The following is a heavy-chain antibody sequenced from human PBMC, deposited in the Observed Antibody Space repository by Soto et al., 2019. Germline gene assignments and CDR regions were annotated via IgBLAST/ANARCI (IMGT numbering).Heavy chain of an antibody. J-gene: IGHJ6*02. V-gene: IGHV3-7*01. CDR1: GFTFSSYW. D-gene: IGHD4-17*01. CDR3: ARVDGDYDYYYYGMDV. CDR2: IKQDGSEK. Sequence: GGSLRLSCAASGFTFSSYWMSWVRQAPGKGLEWVANIKQDGSEKYYVDSVKGRFTISRDNAKNSLYLQMNSLRAEDTAVYYCARVDGDYDYYYYGMDVWGQGTTVTVSS.